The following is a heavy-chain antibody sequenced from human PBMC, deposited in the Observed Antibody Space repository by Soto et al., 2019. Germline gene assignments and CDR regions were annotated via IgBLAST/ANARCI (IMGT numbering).Heavy chain of an antibody. CDR2: ISAYNGNT. CDR1: GYTFTSYG. CDR3: ARVLVAVAGDYYYYGMDV. D-gene: IGHD6-19*01. Sequence: GASVKVSCKASGYTFTSYGISWVRQAPGQGLEWMGWISAYNGNTNYAQKLQGRVTMTTDTSTSTAYMELRSLRSDDTAVYYCARVLVAVAGDYYYYGMDVWGQGTTVTVSS. V-gene: IGHV1-18*01. J-gene: IGHJ6*02.